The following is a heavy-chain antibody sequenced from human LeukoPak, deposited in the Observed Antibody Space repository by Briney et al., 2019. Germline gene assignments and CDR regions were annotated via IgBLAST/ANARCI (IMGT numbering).Heavy chain of an antibody. CDR3: ARDSPYYYGSGSATYYMDV. Sequence: SETLSLTCTVSGGFISSYYWSWIRQPPGKGLEWIGYIYYSGSTNYNPSLKSRVTISVDTSKNQFSLNLSSVTAADTAVYYCARDSPYYYGSGSATYYMDVWGKGTTVTISS. D-gene: IGHD3-10*01. V-gene: IGHV4-59*01. J-gene: IGHJ6*03. CDR2: IYYSGST. CDR1: GGFISSYY.